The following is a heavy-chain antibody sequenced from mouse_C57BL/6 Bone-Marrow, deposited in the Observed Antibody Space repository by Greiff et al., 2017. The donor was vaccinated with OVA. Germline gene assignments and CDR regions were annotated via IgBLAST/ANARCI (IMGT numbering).Heavy chain of an antibody. CDR3: ASGSFAY. J-gene: IGHJ3*01. CDR2: INPRSGYT. CDR1: GYTFTSYW. D-gene: IGHD4-1*01. Sequence: QVQLQQSGAELVKPGASVKLSCKASGYTFTSYWMHWVKQRPGQGLEWIGYINPRSGYTKSNQKFKDKATLTADKSSSTAYMQLSSLTYEDSAVYYCASGSFAYWGQGTLVTVSA. V-gene: IGHV1-7*01.